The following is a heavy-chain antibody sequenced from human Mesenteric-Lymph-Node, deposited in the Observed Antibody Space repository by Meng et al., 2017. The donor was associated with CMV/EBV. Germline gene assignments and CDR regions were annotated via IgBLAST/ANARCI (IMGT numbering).Heavy chain of an antibody. V-gene: IGHV4-39*01. CDR3: ARPHYYGSGSSPWFDP. Sequence: PLQESGPGLVKLSETLSLTRAVSGGSISSSSYYWGWIRQPPGKGLEWIGSIYYSGSTYYNPSLKSRVTISVDTSKNQFSLKLSSVTAADTAVYYCARPHYYGSGSSPWFDPWGQGTLVTVSS. D-gene: IGHD3-10*01. J-gene: IGHJ5*02. CDR1: GGSISSSSYY. CDR2: IYYSGST.